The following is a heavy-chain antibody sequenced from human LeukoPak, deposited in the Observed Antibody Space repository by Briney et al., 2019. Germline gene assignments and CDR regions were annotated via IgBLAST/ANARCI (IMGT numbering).Heavy chain of an antibody. J-gene: IGHJ6*02. CDR3: ARGSGLVVRGDAMDV. V-gene: IGHV3-33*01. Sequence: GQSLRLSCSASGFTFSRHGMHWVRQAPGKGLELVAVIWYDATNKYYADSVKGRFIVSRDNSKNTMFLQMNSLRAEDTAVYYCARGSGLVVRGDAMDVWGQGTTVTVFS. CDR1: GFTFSRHG. D-gene: IGHD3-22*01. CDR2: IWYDATNK.